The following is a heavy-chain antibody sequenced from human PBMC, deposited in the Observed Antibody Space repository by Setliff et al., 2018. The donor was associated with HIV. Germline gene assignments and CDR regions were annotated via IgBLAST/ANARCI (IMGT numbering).Heavy chain of an antibody. Sequence: SETLSLTCTVYGGFIKNSNYYWGWIRQPPGKGLEWIGNIHYSGSTYYNPSLKSRVTISVDTSKNQFSLKLSSVTAADRAVYYCARALGYYYDSSGYVDYWGQGTLVTVSS. CDR2: IHYSGST. CDR1: GGFIKNSNYY. J-gene: IGHJ4*02. CDR3: ARALGYYYDSSGYVDY. D-gene: IGHD3-22*01. V-gene: IGHV4-39*01.